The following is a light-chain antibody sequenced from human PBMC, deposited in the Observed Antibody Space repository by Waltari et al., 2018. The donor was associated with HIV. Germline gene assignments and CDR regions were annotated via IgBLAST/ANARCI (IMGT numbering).Light chain of an antibody. CDR2: DVS. Sequence: QSALTQPASVSGNPGQSVTITCTGTDIDIGNYNLVSWFHQHPGKAPKLLIYDVSKRPSGVSSRFSGSKSGYFASLTISGLRTEDESSYYCLTYVSKTSTWQFGGGTYLTV. V-gene: IGLV2-23*02. J-gene: IGLJ3*02. CDR1: DIDIGNYNL. CDR3: LTYVSKTSTWQ.